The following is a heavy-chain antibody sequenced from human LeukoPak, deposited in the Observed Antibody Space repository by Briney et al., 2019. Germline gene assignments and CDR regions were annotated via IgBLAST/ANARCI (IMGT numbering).Heavy chain of an antibody. CDR3: ARDLSSGSYTAFDI. D-gene: IGHD1-26*01. CDR2: IYSGGST. V-gene: IGHV3-53*01. J-gene: IGHJ3*02. Sequence: GGSLRLSCAASGFTVSSNYMSWVRQAPGKGLEWVSVIYSGGSTYYADSVKGRFTISRDNSKNTLYLQMNSLRAEDTAVYYCARDLSSGSYTAFDIWGQGTMVTVSS. CDR1: GFTVSSNY.